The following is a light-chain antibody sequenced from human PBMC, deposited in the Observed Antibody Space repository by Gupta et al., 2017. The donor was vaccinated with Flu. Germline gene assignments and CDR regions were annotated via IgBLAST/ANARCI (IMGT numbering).Light chain of an antibody. V-gene: IGLV2-14*03. CDR3: CSVTTSNTWV. CDR2: EVN. J-gene: IGLJ3*02. Sequence: QSTLTQPASVSGSPGQSITISCTRTSSDVGGYQYVAWYQQHPDKAPKLMIYEVNSRPSGVSSRFSGAKSGNTASLTISGRQADDEADYYCCSVTTSNTWVFGGGTKVTVL. CDR1: SSDVGGYQY.